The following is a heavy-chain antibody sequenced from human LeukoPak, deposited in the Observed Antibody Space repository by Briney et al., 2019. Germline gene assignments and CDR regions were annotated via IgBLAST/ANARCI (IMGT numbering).Heavy chain of an antibody. D-gene: IGHD7-27*01. CDR3: ARGPLTGSMLGDFDY. CDR2: INWNGDST. Sequence: GGSLRLSCAASGFTFDDYGMSWVRQAPGKGLEWVSGINWNGDSTDYADSVKGRFTISRDNARNSLYVQMNSLRAEDTALYYCARGPLTGSMLGDFDYWGQGILVTVSS. CDR1: GFTFDDYG. V-gene: IGHV3-20*04. J-gene: IGHJ4*02.